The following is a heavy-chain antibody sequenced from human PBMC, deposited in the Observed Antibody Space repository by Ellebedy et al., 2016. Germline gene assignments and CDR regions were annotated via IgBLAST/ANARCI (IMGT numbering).Heavy chain of an antibody. CDR3: VRDSDVKQPFVHGDL. J-gene: IGHJ5*02. D-gene: IGHD1/OR15-1a*01. V-gene: IGHV3-48*02. CDR2: ISSSASAT. CDR1: GFIFNGCA. Sequence: GGSLRLSCAASGFIFNGCAVNWVRQAPGKGLEWLAYISSSASATYYADSVKGRFTISRDNAKNSVYLQMNSLRDEDTAVYYCVRDSDVKQPFVHGDLWGQGTLVTVSS.